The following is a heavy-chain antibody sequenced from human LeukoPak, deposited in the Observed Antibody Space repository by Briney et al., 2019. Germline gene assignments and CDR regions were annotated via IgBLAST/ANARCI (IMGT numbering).Heavy chain of an antibody. CDR2: IYTSGTT. J-gene: IGHJ4*02. CDR1: GGSISSYY. CDR3: ARPSPRAATFDY. D-gene: IGHD2-15*01. V-gene: IGHV4-4*07. Sequence: SETLSLTCAVSGGSISSYYWSWIRQPAGKGLEWIGRIYTSGTTNYNPSLKSRVTMSVDTSKNQFSLNLNSVTAADTAVYYCARPSPRAATFDYWGQGTLVTVSS.